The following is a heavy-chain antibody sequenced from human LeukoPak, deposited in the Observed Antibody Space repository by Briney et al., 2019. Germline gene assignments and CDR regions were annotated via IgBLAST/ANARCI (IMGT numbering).Heavy chain of an antibody. CDR2: ISWNSGSI. CDR1: GFTFGDYA. Sequence: GGSLRLSCAASGFTFGDYAMHWVRQAPGKGLEWVSGISWNSGSIGYADSVKGRFTIPRDNAKNSLYLQMNSLRAEDTALYYCANLFLWGGSGAFDIWGQGTMVTVSS. CDR3: ANLFLWGGSGAFDI. V-gene: IGHV3-9*01. D-gene: IGHD2/OR15-2a*01. J-gene: IGHJ3*02.